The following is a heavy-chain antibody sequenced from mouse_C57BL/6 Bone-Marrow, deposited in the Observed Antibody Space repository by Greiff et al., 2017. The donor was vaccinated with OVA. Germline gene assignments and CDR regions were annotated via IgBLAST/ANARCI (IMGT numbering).Heavy chain of an antibody. CDR2: ISSGSSTI. V-gene: IGHV5-17*01. J-gene: IGHJ1*03. D-gene: IGHD2-12*01. Sequence: EVKVVESGGGLVKPGGSLKLSCAASGFTFSDYGMHWVRQAPEKGLEWVAYISSGSSTIYYADTVKGRFTISRDNAKNTLFLQMTSLRSEDTAMYYCARGGYSPYWYFDVWGTGTTVTVSS. CDR3: ARGGYSPYWYFDV. CDR1: GFTFSDYG.